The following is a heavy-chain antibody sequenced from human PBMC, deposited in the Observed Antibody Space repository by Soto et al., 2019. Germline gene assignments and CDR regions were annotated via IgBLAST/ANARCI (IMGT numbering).Heavy chain of an antibody. CDR1: GFTFSSYA. CDR2: ISGSGGST. V-gene: IGHV3-23*01. J-gene: IGHJ6*02. CDR3: AKDGGYSYGYSPRYYYGMDV. Sequence: GGSLRLSWAASGFTFSSYAMSWVRQAPGKGLEWVSAISGSGGSTYYADSVKGRFTISRDNSKNTLYLQMNSLRAEDTAVYYCAKDGGYSYGYSPRYYYGMDVRGQGTTVTVSS. D-gene: IGHD5-18*01.